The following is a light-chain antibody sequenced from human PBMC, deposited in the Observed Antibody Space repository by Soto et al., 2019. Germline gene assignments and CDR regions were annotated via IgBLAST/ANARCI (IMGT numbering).Light chain of an antibody. Sequence: ENVLTQSPATLSLSPGEGATLSCRASESVGSDLAWYQQKPGQPPRLLIYDVSGRATGVPARLSGRGSGTDFTLTISSLEPEDFAVYYCQQRDSWPLTCGGGTKVEIK. CDR2: DVS. V-gene: IGKV3-11*01. CDR3: QQRDSWPLT. CDR1: ESVGSD. J-gene: IGKJ4*01.